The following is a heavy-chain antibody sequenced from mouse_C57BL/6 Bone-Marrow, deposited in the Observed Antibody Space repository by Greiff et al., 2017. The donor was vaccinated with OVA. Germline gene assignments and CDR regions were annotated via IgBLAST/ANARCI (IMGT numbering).Heavy chain of an antibody. J-gene: IGHJ1*03. CDR2: ISSGGSYT. Sequence: DVMLVESGGDLVKPVGSLKLSCAASGFTFSSYGMSWVRQTPDKRLEWVATISSGGSYTYYPDSVKGSFTISRDNAKNTLDLQMSSLKSEDTAMYYGARHSYSYWYFDVWGTGTTVTVSS. CDR1: GFTFSSYG. V-gene: IGHV5-6*02. CDR3: ARHSYSYWYFDV.